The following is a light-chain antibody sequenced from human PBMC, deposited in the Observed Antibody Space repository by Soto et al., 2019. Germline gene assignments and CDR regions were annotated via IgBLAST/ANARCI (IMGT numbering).Light chain of an antibody. V-gene: IGKV2-30*02. Sequence: DVVMTQSPLSLPVTLGQPASISCRANQSLVHSDGIAYFSWYQQRPGRSPRRLIYKASNRDSGVPARFSGSGSGTDFALNSSRVEAEDVGVYYCMQETHWPITFGQGTRVDIK. CDR1: QSLVHSDGIAY. CDR3: MQETHWPIT. J-gene: IGKJ5*01. CDR2: KAS.